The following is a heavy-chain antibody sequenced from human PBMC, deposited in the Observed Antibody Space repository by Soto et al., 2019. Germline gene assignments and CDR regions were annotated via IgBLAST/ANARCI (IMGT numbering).Heavy chain of an antibody. CDR1: GFSLTSRPVG. J-gene: IGHJ4*02. CDR2: IFWDDYK. CDR3: AHRGGGVGWNGGDFDF. V-gene: IGHV2-5*02. Sequence: QITLRESGPTLMKPTETLTLTCTFSGFSLTSRPVGVGWIRQPPGKALESRALIFWDDYKRYSPFLRSRLAIAKDTSNSQVVVTLTNVDPMDTATYYWAHRGGGVGWNGGDFDFWGQGVLVAVSS. D-gene: IGHD1-1*01.